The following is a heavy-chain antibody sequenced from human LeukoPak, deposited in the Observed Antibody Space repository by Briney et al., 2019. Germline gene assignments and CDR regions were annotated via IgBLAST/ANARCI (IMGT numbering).Heavy chain of an antibody. J-gene: IGHJ4*02. D-gene: IGHD2-2*01. CDR1: GYTFTSYA. Sequence: ASVKVSCKASGYTFTSYAMNWVRQAPGQGLEWMGWINTNTGNPTYAQGFTGRFVFSLDTYVSTAYLQISSLQADDTAVYYCAGGYCSSTSCYGGSYWGQGTLVTVSS. CDR3: AGGYCSSTSCYGGSY. V-gene: IGHV7-4-1*02. CDR2: INTNTGNP.